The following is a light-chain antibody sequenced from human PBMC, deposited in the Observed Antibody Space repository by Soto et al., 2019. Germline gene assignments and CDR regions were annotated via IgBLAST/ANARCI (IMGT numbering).Light chain of an antibody. CDR2: EVD. J-gene: IGLJ3*02. Sequence: QSVLTQPASVSGSPGQSVSISCTGSTSDVGAYNYVAWYQHNPGKAPRLLIYEVDHRPSGISPRFSGSKSGNTASLTISGLQTDDEADYYCSSYTVINTAVFGGGTKVTVL. CDR3: SSYTVINTAV. V-gene: IGLV2-14*01. CDR1: TSDVGAYNY.